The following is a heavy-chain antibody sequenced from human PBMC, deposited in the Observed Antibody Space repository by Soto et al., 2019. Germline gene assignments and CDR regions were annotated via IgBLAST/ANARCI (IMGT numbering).Heavy chain of an antibody. D-gene: IGHD2-15*01. CDR1: GFTFSSYA. Sequence: QVQLVESGGGVVQPGRSLRLSCAASGFTFSSYAMYWVRQAPGKGLEWVAIISYDGNNKYYADSVKGRFTISRDSSKNTLYLQMNSLRAEDTVVYYCARAGCDGGSCYTLVGLRYGMDVWGQGTTVTVSS. J-gene: IGHJ6*02. CDR3: ARAGCDGGSCYTLVGLRYGMDV. V-gene: IGHV3-30-3*01. CDR2: ISYDGNNK.